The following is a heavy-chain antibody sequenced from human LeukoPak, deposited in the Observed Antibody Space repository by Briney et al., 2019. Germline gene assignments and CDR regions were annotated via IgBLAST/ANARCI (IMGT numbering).Heavy chain of an antibody. CDR3: AKMRFGSSSAGGDNWFDP. Sequence: GGSLRLSCAAPGFTFSTYALTSVRQAPGKGPEWVSAASGSGGTTYYAASVRGRFTISRDNSKSTLYLQMNSLRAEDTAVYYCAKMRFGSSSAGGDNWFDPWGQETLVTVSS. J-gene: IGHJ5*02. CDR2: ASGSGGTT. D-gene: IGHD6-6*01. CDR1: GFTFSTYA. V-gene: IGHV3-23*01.